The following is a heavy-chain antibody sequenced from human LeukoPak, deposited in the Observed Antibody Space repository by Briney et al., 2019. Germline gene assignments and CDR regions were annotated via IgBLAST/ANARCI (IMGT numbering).Heavy chain of an antibody. V-gene: IGHV1-2*02. CDR3: ARDRAMVTYWFDP. D-gene: IGHD5-18*01. Sequence: ASVTVSCKASGYTFTGYYMHWMRQAPGQGLEWMGWINPNSGGTNYAQKFQGRVTMTRDTSISTAYMELSRLRSDDTAVYYCARDRAMVTYWFDPWGQGTLVTVSS. J-gene: IGHJ5*02. CDR1: GYTFTGYY. CDR2: INPNSGGT.